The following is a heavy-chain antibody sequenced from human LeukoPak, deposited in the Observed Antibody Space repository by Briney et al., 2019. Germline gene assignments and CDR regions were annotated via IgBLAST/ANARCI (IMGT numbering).Heavy chain of an antibody. Sequence: PSETLSLTCTVSGGSISSSSYYWGWIRQPPGEGLEWIGSIYYSGGTYYNPSLKSRVTISVDTSKNQFSLKLSSVTAADTAVYYCARDFCGGGDCLFDQEDAFDIWGQGTMVTVSS. CDR3: ARDFCGGGDCLFDQEDAFDI. D-gene: IGHD2-21*02. V-gene: IGHV4-39*07. J-gene: IGHJ3*02. CDR2: IYYSGGT. CDR1: GGSISSSSYY.